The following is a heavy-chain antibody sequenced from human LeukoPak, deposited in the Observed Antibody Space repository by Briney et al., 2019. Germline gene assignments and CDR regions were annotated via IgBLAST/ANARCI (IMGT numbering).Heavy chain of an antibody. CDR1: GYTFTSYG. CDR2: ISAYNGNT. D-gene: IGHD3-22*01. J-gene: IGHJ3*02. Sequence: ASVKVSCKASGYTFTSYGISWVRQAPGQGLEWMGWISAYNGNTNYAQKLQGRVTMTTDTSTSTAYMELRSLRSDDTAVYYCARRGRDDSSGYWSAFDIWGQGTMVTVSS. CDR3: ARRGRDDSSGYWSAFDI. V-gene: IGHV1-18*01.